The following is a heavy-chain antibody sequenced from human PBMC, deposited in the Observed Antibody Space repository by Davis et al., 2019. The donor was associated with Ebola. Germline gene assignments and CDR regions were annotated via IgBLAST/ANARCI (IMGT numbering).Heavy chain of an antibody. D-gene: IGHD6-13*01. CDR3: AGSSWYYFDY. V-gene: IGHV3-9*01. CDR1: GFMFTSYA. Sequence: GGSLRLSCAASGFMFTSYAMSWVRQAPGKGLEWVSGISWNSGSIGYADSVKGRFTISRDNAKNSLYLQMNSLRAEDTALYYCAGSSWYYFDYWGQGTLVTVSS. J-gene: IGHJ4*02. CDR2: ISWNSGSI.